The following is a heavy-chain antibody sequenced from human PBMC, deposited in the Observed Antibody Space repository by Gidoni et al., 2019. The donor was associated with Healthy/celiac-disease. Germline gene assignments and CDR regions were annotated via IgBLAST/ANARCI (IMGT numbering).Heavy chain of an antibody. D-gene: IGHD5-18*01. Sequence: QVQLVPSGAEVKKPGSSVKVSCKASGGTFSSYAISWVRQAPGQGLEWMGRIIPILGIANYAQKFQGRVTITADKSTSTAYMELSSLRSEDTAVYYCASVDTAMVFDYWGQGTLVTVSS. CDR1: GGTFSSYA. V-gene: IGHV1-69*04. J-gene: IGHJ4*02. CDR3: ASVDTAMVFDY. CDR2: IIPILGIA.